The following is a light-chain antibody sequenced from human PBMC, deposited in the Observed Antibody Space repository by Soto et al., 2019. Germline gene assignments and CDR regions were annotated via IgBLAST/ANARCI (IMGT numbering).Light chain of an antibody. CDR3: LQRSDWRT. V-gene: IGKV3-11*01. Sequence: EIVLTQSADAVSLSPGERATLSCRATESVSTYLAWYQQKPGRAPRLLIYDASKRATGIPARFSGSGSGTEFTLTISRLEPEDFAVYYCLQRSDWRTFGRGTKVDIK. CDR2: DAS. CDR1: ESVSTY. J-gene: IGKJ1*01.